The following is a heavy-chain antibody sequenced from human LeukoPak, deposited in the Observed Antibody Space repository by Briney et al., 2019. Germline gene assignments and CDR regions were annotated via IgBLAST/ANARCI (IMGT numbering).Heavy chain of an antibody. D-gene: IGHD2-8*01. Sequence: PSETLSLTCGVYGESLSGQYWSWIRQPPGKGLEWIGEINHSGSTNYNPSLKSRVIISVDTSKNQFSLKLSSVTAADTAVYYCARDGRGLGFYYYMDVWGKGTTVTVSS. V-gene: IGHV4-34*01. CDR2: INHSGST. CDR3: ARDGRGLGFYYYMDV. J-gene: IGHJ6*03. CDR1: GESLSGQY.